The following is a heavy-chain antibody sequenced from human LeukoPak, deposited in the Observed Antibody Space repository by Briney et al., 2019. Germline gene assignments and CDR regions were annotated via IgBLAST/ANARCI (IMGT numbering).Heavy chain of an antibody. CDR3: ARDEQWLVLRSDS. CDR2: ISYDGSNK. D-gene: IGHD6-19*01. J-gene: IGHJ4*02. V-gene: IGHV3-30*03. Sequence: PGGSLRLSCAASGFTFSSYGMHWVRQAPGKGLEWVAVISYDGSNKYYADSVKGRFTISRDNSKNTLYLQMNSLRTEDTAVYYCARDEQWLVLRSDSWGQGTLVTVSS. CDR1: GFTFSSYG.